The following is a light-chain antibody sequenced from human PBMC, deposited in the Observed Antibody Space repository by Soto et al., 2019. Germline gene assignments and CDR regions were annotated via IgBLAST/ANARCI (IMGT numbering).Light chain of an antibody. CDR1: QDVSRY. V-gene: IGKV1-9*01. Sequence: DIQLTQSPSFLSASVGDRVTITCRASQDVSRYLAWYQQKPGKAPNLLIYAASTLRSGVPSRFSDSGSETEFTLTISSLQPEDFATYYCQQLNSYVFAFGPGTKVDIK. CDR2: AAS. CDR3: QQLNSYVFA. J-gene: IGKJ3*01.